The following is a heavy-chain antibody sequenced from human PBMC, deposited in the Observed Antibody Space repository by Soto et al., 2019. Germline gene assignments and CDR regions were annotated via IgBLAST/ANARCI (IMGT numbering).Heavy chain of an antibody. CDR3: GVSGGYYLIDTS. Sequence: QVQLVQSGAEEKKPGASVKVSCKASGYTFTSYAMHWVRQAPGQRLEWMGWINAGNGNTKYSQKFQGRVTITRDTSASTASMGRGSLISEDPAVYYCGVSGGYYLIDTSWAQGPLVPVSS. CDR1: GYTFTSYA. V-gene: IGHV1-3*05. D-gene: IGHD3-22*01. CDR2: INAGNGNT. J-gene: IGHJ5*02.